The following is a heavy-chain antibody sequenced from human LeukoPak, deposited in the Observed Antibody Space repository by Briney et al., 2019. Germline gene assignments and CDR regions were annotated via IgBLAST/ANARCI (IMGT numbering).Heavy chain of an antibody. CDR1: GFTFSSYS. V-gene: IGHV3-48*01. CDR2: ISSSSSTI. CDR3: ARNTYGYKFSMDV. Sequence: GGSLRLSCAASGFTFSSYSMNWVRQAPGKGLEWVSYISSSSSTIYYADSVKGRFTISRDNAKNSLYLQMNSLRADDTAVYYCARNTYGYKFSMDVWGKGTTVTVSS. J-gene: IGHJ6*03. D-gene: IGHD5-24*01.